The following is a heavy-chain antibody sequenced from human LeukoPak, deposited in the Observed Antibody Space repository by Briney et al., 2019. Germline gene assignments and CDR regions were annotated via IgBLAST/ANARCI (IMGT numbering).Heavy chain of an antibody. Sequence: SETLSLTCTVSGGSISNSGYYWGWICQPPGKGLEWIGSVYYSGKTNYNPSLKNRVTISVDTSKNQFSLKLRSVTAADTAVFYCARQGYADFSPRPFDYWGQGTLVTVSS. D-gene: IGHD4-17*01. CDR3: ARQGYADFSPRPFDY. CDR1: GGSISNSGYY. CDR2: VYYSGKT. V-gene: IGHV4-39*01. J-gene: IGHJ4*02.